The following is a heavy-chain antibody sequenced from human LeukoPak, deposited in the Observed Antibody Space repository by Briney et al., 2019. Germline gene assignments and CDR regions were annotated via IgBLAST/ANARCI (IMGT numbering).Heavy chain of an antibody. J-gene: IGHJ4*02. CDR1: GFIFNNYW. Sequence: GGSLRLSCAASGFIFNNYWMHWVRQTPGEGPLWLSRINGDGSSTSYANSVQGRFIISRDNAKNTLYLQMNSLRAEDTAVYYCTRQWHTPSDYWGQGTLVTVSS. CDR2: INGDGSST. D-gene: IGHD6-19*01. V-gene: IGHV3-74*01. CDR3: TRQWHTPSDY.